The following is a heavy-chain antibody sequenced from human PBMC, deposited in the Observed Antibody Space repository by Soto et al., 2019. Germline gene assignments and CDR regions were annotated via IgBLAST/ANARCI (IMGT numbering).Heavy chain of an antibody. CDR2: ISYDGSNL. CDR1: GFTFSSYA. J-gene: IGHJ6*02. Sequence: GGSLRLSCAASGFTFSSYAMHWVRQAPGKGLEWVAAISYDGSNLYYIDSVKGRFTISRDNAKNSLYLQMNSLRAEDTAVYYCARDRGLEGAYYYYYVMDVWGQGTTVTVSS. CDR3: ARDRGLEGAYYYYYVMDV. D-gene: IGHD3-16*01. V-gene: IGHV3-30*04.